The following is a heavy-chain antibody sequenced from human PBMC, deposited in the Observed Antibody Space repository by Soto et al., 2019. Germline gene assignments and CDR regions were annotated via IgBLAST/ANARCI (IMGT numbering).Heavy chain of an antibody. V-gene: IGHV4-31*03. CDR2: IYYSGST. Sequence: QVQLQESGPGLVKPSQTLSLTCTVSGGSISSGGYYWSWIRQHPGKGLEWIGYIYYSGSTYDNPSLQSRVNISVDTSKKQFSLRLSSVTAADTAVYYCARVRRVDYFFDYWGQGTLVTVSS. J-gene: IGHJ4*02. CDR3: ARVRRVDYFFDY. CDR1: GGSISSGGYY. D-gene: IGHD3-9*01.